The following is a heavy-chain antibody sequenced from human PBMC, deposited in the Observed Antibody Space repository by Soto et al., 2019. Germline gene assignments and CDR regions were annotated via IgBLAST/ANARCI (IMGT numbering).Heavy chain of an antibody. V-gene: IGHV4-59*01. CDR3: ASAVIAADAAGTPNWFDP. Sequence: PSETLSLTCTVSGGSISSYYWSWIRQPPGKGLEWIGYIYYSGSTNYNPSLKSRVTISVDTSKNQFSLKLSSVTAADTAVYYCASAVIAADAAGTPNWFDPFGQGTLVTVSS. D-gene: IGHD6-13*01. CDR1: GGSISSYY. J-gene: IGHJ5*02. CDR2: IYYSGST.